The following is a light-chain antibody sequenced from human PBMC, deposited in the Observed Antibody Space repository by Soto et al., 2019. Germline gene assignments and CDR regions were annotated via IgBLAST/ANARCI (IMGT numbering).Light chain of an antibody. CDR1: QSVSSSY. J-gene: IGKJ3*01. CDR2: GAS. CDR3: QQYDSSPLFT. V-gene: IGKV3-20*01. Sequence: EIVLTQSPGTLSLSPGERATLSCRASQSVSSSYLAWYQQKPGQAPRLLIYGASGRATGIPDRFSGSGSWTDFNLTISRLQPDDFAVYYCQQYDSSPLFTFGHGTKVDIK.